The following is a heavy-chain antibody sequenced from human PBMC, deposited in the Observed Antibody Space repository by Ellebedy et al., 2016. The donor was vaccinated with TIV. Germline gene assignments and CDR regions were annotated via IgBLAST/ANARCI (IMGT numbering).Heavy chain of an antibody. V-gene: IGHV1-18*01. Sequence: ASVKVSXKASGYTFTSYGISWVRQAPGQGLEWMGWISAYNGNTNYAQKLQGRVTMTTDTSTSTAYMELRSLRSDDTAVYYCARRNEDYYYMDVWGKGTTVTVSS. CDR2: ISAYNGNT. CDR1: GYTFTSYG. CDR3: ARRNEDYYYMDV. D-gene: IGHD1-1*01. J-gene: IGHJ6*03.